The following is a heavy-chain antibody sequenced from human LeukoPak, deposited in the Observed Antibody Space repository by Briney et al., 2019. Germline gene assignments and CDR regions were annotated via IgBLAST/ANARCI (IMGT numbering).Heavy chain of an antibody. J-gene: IGHJ4*02. CDR3: ARQYISGWFFDY. D-gene: IGHD6-19*01. V-gene: IGHV4-34*01. Sequence: SETLSLTCAVYGGSFSGYYWSWIRQPPGKGLEWIGEINHSGSTNYNPSLKSRVTISVDTSKNQFSLKLSSVTAADTAVYYCARQYISGWFFDYWGQGALVTVYS. CDR2: INHSGST. CDR1: GGSFSGYY.